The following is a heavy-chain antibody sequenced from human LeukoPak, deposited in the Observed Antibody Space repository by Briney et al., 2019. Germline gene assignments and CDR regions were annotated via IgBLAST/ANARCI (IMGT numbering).Heavy chain of an antibody. CDR1: GFTFSIYA. CDR2: ISDSGDRT. Sequence: PGGSLRLSRAASGFTFSIYALTWVRQAPGKGLEWVSSISDSGDRTHYADSVKGRFTISRVNSKNTLFLQMSNLRTEDTAVYYCANSSLAWGQGTLVTVSS. V-gene: IGHV3-23*01. D-gene: IGHD6-6*01. CDR3: ANSSLA. J-gene: IGHJ4*02.